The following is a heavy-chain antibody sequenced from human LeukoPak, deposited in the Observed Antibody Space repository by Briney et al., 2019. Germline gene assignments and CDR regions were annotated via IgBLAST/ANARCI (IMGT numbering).Heavy chain of an antibody. CDR1: GGSFSGYY. D-gene: IGHD3-10*01. CDR3: ARQITMVRGVRKMFDP. CDR2: INHSGST. Sequence: SETLSLTCAVYGGSFSGYYWSWIRQPPGKGLEWIGEINHSGSTNYNPSLKSRVTISVDTSKNQFSLKLSSVTAADTAVYYCARQITMVRGVRKMFDPWGQGTLVTVSS. J-gene: IGHJ5*02. V-gene: IGHV4-34*01.